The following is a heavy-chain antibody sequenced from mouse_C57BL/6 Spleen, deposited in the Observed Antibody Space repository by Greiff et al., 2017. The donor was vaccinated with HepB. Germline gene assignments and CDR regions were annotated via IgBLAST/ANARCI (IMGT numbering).Heavy chain of an antibody. Sequence: LVESGAELVKPGASVKISCKASGYAFSSYWMNWVKQRPGKGLEWIGQIYPGDGDTNYNGKFKGKATLTADKSSSTAYMQLSSLTSEDSAVYFCANGNSYWYFDVWGTGTTVTVSS. J-gene: IGHJ1*03. CDR1: GYAFSSYW. D-gene: IGHD2-1*01. V-gene: IGHV1-80*01. CDR3: ANGNSYWYFDV. CDR2: IYPGDGDT.